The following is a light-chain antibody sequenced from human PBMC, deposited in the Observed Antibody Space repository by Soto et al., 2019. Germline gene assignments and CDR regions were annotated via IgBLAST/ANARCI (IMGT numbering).Light chain of an antibody. CDR2: GAS. Sequence: EIVMTQSPATLSVSPGERANLSCRASQSVSSNLAWYQQKPGQAPRLLIYGASTRATGIPARFSGSGSGTEFTLTISSLQSEDFAVYYCQQYSKWPPYTFGQGTKLEIK. CDR1: QSVSSN. V-gene: IGKV3-15*01. CDR3: QQYSKWPPYT. J-gene: IGKJ2*01.